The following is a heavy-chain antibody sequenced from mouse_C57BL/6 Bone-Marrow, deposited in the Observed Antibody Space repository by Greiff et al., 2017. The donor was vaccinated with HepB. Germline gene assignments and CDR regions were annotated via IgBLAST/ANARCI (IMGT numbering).Heavy chain of an antibody. D-gene: IGHD2-4*01. Sequence: EVQLQQSGPVLVKPGASVKMSCKASGYTFTDYYMNWVKQSHGKSLEWIGVINPYNGGTSYNQKFKGKATLTVDKSSSTAYMELNSLTSEDSAVYHCAYGDIYYDYGGYWGQGTTLTVSS. CDR1: GYTFTDYY. J-gene: IGHJ2*01. V-gene: IGHV1-19*01. CDR2: INPYNGGT. CDR3: AYGDIYYDYGGY.